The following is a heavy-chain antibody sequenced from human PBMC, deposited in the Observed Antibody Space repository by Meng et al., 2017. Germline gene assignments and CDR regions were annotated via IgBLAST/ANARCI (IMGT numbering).Heavy chain of an antibody. V-gene: IGHV4-34*01. D-gene: IGHD3-16*02. Sequence: GSLRLSCAVYGGSFSGYYWSWIRQPPGKGLEWIGEINHSGSTNYNPSLKSRVTISVDTSKNQFSLKLSSVTAADTAVYYCARALTTHYDYVWGSYRRYYFDYWGQGTRVTVSS. CDR3: ARALTTHYDYVWGSYRRYYFDY. J-gene: IGHJ4*02. CDR2: INHSGST. CDR1: GGSFSGYY.